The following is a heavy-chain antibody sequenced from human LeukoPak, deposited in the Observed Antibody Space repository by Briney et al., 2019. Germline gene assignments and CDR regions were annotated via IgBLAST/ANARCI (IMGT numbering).Heavy chain of an antibody. D-gene: IGHD1-26*01. CDR2: IYTSGST. CDR1: GGSISSYY. CDR3: ARHGPSYSGSYHDY. Sequence: SETLSLTCTVSGGSISSYYWSWIRQPAGKGLEWIGRIYTSGSTNYNPSLKSRVTMSVDTSKNQFSLKLSSVTAADTAVYYCARHGPSYSGSYHDYWGQGTLVTVSS. J-gene: IGHJ4*02. V-gene: IGHV4-4*07.